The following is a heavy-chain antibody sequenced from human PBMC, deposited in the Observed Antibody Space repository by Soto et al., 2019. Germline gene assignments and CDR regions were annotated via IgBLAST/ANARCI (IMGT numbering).Heavy chain of an antibody. CDR2: ISGSGGST. J-gene: IGHJ4*02. Sequence: PGGSLRLSCAASGFTLSSYAMSWVRQAPGKGLEWVSAISGSGGSTYYADSVKGRFTISRDNSKNTLYLQMNSLRAEDTAVYYCAKGPYSGYEKSTVDYWGQGTLVTRLL. CDR3: AKGPYSGYEKSTVDY. V-gene: IGHV3-23*01. D-gene: IGHD5-12*01. CDR1: GFTLSSYA.